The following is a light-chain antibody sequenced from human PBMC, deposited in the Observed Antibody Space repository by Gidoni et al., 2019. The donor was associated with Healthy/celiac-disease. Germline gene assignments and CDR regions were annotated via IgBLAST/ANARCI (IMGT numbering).Light chain of an antibody. CDR1: PSVSSY. CDR2: AAS. Sequence: EIVLTQSPATLSLSPGERATLSCRASPSVSSYLAWYQQKPGQAPRLLIYAASNRATGIPARFSCSGSGTDFTLTISSLEPEDFAVYYCQQRSNWPPSLTCGGGTKVEIK. J-gene: IGKJ4*02. CDR3: QQRSNWPPSLT. V-gene: IGKV3-11*01.